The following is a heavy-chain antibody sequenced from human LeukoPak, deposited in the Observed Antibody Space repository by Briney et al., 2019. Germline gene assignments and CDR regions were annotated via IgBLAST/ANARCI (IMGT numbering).Heavy chain of an antibody. CDR2: IIPILGIA. V-gene: IGHV1-69*04. J-gene: IGHJ4*02. D-gene: IGHD1-26*01. CDR3: ARDSSNRWELPS. CDR1: GGTFSSYT. Sequence: SVKVSCKASGGTFSSYTISWVRQAPGQGLEWMGRIIPILGIANYAQKFQGRVTITAEKSTSTAYMELSSLRSEDTAVYYCARDSSNRWELPSWGQASLVTDPS.